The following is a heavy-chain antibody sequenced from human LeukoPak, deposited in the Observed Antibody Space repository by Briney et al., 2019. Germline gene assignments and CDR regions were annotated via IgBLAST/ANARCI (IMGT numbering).Heavy chain of an antibody. CDR2: INPDGSST. D-gene: IGHD3-10*01. CDR3: ARVPRNYYGSGSALDY. Sequence: GGSLRLSCAASGFIFSNYWMHWVRQAPGKGLVWVSRINPDGSSTTYADSVKGRFTVSRDNAKNTLYLQMNSLRAEDTAVYYCARVPRNYYGSGSALDYWGQGTRVTVSA. J-gene: IGHJ4*02. CDR1: GFIFSNYW. V-gene: IGHV3-74*03.